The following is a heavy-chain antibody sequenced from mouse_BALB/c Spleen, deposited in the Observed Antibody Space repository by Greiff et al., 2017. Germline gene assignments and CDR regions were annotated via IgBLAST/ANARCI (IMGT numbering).Heavy chain of an antibody. CDR2: IWGDGST. J-gene: IGHJ3*01. CDR1: GFSLTGYG. CDR3: ARGGNYGSSWVAY. V-gene: IGHV2-6-7*01. D-gene: IGHD1-1*01. Sequence: VQLQQSGPGLVAPSQSLSITCTVSGFSLTGYGVNWVRQPPGKGLEWLGMIWGDGSTDYNSALKSRLSISKDNSKSQVFLKMNSLQTDDTARYYCARGGNYGSSWVAYWGQGTLVTVSA.